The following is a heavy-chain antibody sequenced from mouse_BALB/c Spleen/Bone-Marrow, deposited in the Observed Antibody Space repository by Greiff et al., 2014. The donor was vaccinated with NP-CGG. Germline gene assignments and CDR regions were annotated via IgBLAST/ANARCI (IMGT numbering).Heavy chain of an antibody. V-gene: IGHV2-3*01. CDR2: IWGDGST. D-gene: IGHD2-1*01. CDR3: AKPTGNYLFPY. CDR1: GFSLTSYG. J-gene: IGHJ3*01. Sequence: VKLVESGPGLVAPSQSLSVTCTVSGFSLTSYGVSWVRQPPGKGLEWLGIIWGDGSTNYHSALISRLSISKDNSKSQVFLKLNSLQTDDTATYYCAKPTGNYLFPYWGQGTLVTVSA.